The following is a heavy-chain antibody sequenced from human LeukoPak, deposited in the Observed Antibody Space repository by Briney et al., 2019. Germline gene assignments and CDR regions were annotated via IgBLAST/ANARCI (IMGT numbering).Heavy chain of an antibody. CDR3: ARDNYFDY. V-gene: IGHV4-59*01. CDR2: ICYSGST. Sequence: SETLSLTCTVSGGSISNYYWSWIRQPPGKGLEWIGYICYSGSTNYNPSLKSRVTISVDTSKNQFSLKLSSVTAADTAVYYCARDNYFDYWGQGTLVTVSS. J-gene: IGHJ4*02. CDR1: GGSISNYY.